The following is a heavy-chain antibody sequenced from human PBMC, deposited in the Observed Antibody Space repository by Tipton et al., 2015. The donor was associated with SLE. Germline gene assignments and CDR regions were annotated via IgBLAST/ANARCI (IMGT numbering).Heavy chain of an antibody. Sequence: TLSLTCAVYGGSFSGYYWSWICQPPGKGLEWIGEINHSGSTNYNPSLKSRVTISVDTSKNQFSLKLSSVTAADTAVYYCARGLGTEVDYWGQGTLVTVSS. CDR2: INHSGST. V-gene: IGHV4-34*01. CDR1: GGSFSGYY. D-gene: IGHD2-21*02. CDR3: ARGLGTEVDY. J-gene: IGHJ4*02.